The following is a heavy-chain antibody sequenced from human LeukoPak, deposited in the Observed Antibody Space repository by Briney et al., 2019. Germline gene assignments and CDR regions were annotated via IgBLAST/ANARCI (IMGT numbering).Heavy chain of an antibody. CDR1: GYTFTSYY. Sequence: ASVKVSCKASGYTFTSYYMHWGRQAPGQGGEWRGRINPSGGSTSYAQKFQGRVTMPRDTSTSTVYMELSSLRSEDTAVYYCARAGVLLWFGESHDAFDIWGQGTMVTVSS. J-gene: IGHJ3*02. CDR3: ARAGVLLWFGESHDAFDI. V-gene: IGHV1-46*01. CDR2: INPSGGST. D-gene: IGHD3-10*01.